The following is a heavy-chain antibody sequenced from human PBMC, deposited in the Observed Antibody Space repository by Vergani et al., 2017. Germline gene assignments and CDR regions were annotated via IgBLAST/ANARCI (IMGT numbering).Heavy chain of an antibody. CDR3: ARATTSYYYVAGDY. CDR1: GFTFNNYA. V-gene: IGHV3-30-3*01. Sequence: QVQLVESGGGVVQPGRSLRLSCAASGFTFNNYAIHWVRQAPGKGLEWVAVISYDGSTKYYADSVKCRFTISRDNSKNTLYLQMNSLRGEDTAVYYCARATTSYYYVAGDYWGQGTLVTVSS. CDR2: ISYDGSTK. J-gene: IGHJ4*02. D-gene: IGHD3-10*02.